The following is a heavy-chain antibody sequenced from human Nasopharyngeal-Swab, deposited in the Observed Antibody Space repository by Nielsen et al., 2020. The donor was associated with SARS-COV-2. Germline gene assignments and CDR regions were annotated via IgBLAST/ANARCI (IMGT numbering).Heavy chain of an antibody. V-gene: IGHV3-21*01. D-gene: IGHD6-13*01. J-gene: IGHJ4*02. CDR3: ARARESIAAALDY. Sequence: GESLKISCAASGFTFSSYSMNWVRQAPGKGLEWVSSISSSSSYIYYADSVKGRFTISRDNAKNSLYLQMNSLRAEDTAVYYCARARESIAAALDYWGQGTLVTVSS. CDR1: GFTFSSYS. CDR2: ISSSSSYI.